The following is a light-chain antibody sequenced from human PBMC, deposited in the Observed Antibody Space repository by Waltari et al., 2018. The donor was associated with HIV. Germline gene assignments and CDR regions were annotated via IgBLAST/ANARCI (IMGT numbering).Light chain of an antibody. CDR3: MQALQTPWT. J-gene: IGKJ1*01. CDR2: LGS. Sequence: DIVVTQSPLSLPVTPGEPASISCRSSRSLLHSNGYNYLDWYLQKPGQSPQLLIYLGSNRASGVPDRFSGSGSGTDFTLKISRVEAEDVGVYYCMQALQTPWTFGQGTKVEIK. V-gene: IGKV2-28*01. CDR1: RSLLHSNGYNY.